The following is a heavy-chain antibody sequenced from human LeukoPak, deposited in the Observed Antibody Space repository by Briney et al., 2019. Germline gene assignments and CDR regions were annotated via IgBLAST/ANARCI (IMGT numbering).Heavy chain of an antibody. CDR2: IIPIFGTA. CDR3: ARFSYYYDSSGYYLGNWFDP. Sequence: SVKVSCKASGCTFSSYAISWVRQAPGQGLEWMGGIIPIFGTANYAQKFQGRVTITTEESTSTAYMELSSLRSEDTAVYYCARFSYYYDSSGYYLGNWFDPWGQGTLVTVSS. D-gene: IGHD3-22*01. CDR1: GCTFSSYA. J-gene: IGHJ5*02. V-gene: IGHV1-69*05.